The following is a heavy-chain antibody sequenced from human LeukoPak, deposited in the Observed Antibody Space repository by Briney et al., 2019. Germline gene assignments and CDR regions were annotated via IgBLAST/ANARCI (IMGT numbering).Heavy chain of an antibody. CDR1: GYTFTGYY. D-gene: IGHD3-3*01. J-gene: IGHJ4*02. V-gene: IGHV1-2*02. CDR2: INPNSGGT. CDR3: ARVGYDFWSGYDY. Sequence: ASVKVSCKASGYTFTGYYMHWVRQAPGQGLEWMGWINPNSGGTNYAQKFQGRVTMTRDTSISTAYMELSRPRSDDTAVYYCARVGYDFWSGYDYWGQGTLVTVSS.